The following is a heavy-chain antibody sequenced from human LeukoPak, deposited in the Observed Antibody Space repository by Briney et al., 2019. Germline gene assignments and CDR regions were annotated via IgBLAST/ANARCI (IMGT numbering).Heavy chain of an antibody. D-gene: IGHD3-10*01. V-gene: IGHV4-39*01. Sequence: SETLSLTCTVSGGSISSSSYYWGWIRQPPGKGLEWIGGIYYSGSTYYNPSLKSRVTISVDTSKNQFSLKLSSVTAADTAVYYCARHPPMVRGVIGYFDYWGQGTLVTVPS. CDR1: GGSISSSSYY. J-gene: IGHJ4*02. CDR2: IYYSGST. CDR3: ARHPPMVRGVIGYFDY.